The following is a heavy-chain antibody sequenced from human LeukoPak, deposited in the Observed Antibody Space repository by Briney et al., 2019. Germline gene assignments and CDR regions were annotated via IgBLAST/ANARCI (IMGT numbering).Heavy chain of an antibody. D-gene: IGHD1-7*01. CDR1: GFTFSSYA. CDR2: ISGSGGST. J-gene: IGHJ4*02. Sequence: GGSLRLSCAASGFTFSSYAMSWVRQAPGKGLEWVSAISGSGGSTYYADSVKGRFTISRDNSKNTLYLQMSSLRAEDTAVYYCVRDHNWNYDYWGQGALSPSPQ. CDR3: VRDHNWNYDY. V-gene: IGHV3-23*01.